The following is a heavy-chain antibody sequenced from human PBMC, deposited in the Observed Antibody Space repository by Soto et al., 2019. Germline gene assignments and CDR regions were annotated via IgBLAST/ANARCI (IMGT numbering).Heavy chain of an antibody. CDR1: GFTFTRYS. CDR3: AREYTAWPLAYGLDV. J-gene: IGHJ6*02. V-gene: IGHV3-21*01. Sequence: PGGSLRLSCAASGFTFTRYSMNWVRQAPGKGLEWVSSISSRSDIYYADSVKGRFTISRDNAKNSVSLQMNSLRAEDTAVYYCAREYTAWPLAYGLDVWGQGTTGTV. CDR2: ISSRSDI. D-gene: IGHD2-2*02.